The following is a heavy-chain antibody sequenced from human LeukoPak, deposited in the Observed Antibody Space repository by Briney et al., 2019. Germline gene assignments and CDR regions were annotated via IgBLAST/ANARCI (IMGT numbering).Heavy chain of an antibody. Sequence: SETLSLTCAVYGVSFSGYYWSWIRQPPGKGLEWIGEINHSGSTNYNPSLKSRVTISVDTSKNQFSLKLSSVTAADTAVYYCASRGTGYCSSTSCYSFDYWGQGTLVTVSS. D-gene: IGHD2-2*01. CDR1: GVSFSGYY. CDR2: INHSGST. CDR3: ASRGTGYCSSTSCYSFDY. V-gene: IGHV4-34*01. J-gene: IGHJ4*02.